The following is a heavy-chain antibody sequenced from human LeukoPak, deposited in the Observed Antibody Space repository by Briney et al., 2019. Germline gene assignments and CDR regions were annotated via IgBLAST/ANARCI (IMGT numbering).Heavy chain of an antibody. D-gene: IGHD2-15*01. CDR2: IYPGDSDT. V-gene: IGHV5-51*01. Sequence: KVSCKASGYTFTSYWIGWVRQMPGKGLEWMGIIYPGDSDTRYSPSFQGQVTISADKSISTAYLQWSSLKASDTAMYYCARHPAPRYYYYGMDVWGQGTTVTVSS. CDR1: GYTFTSYW. CDR3: ARHPAPRYYYYGMDV. J-gene: IGHJ6*02.